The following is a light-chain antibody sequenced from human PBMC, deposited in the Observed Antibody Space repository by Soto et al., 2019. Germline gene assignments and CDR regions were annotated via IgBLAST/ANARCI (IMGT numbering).Light chain of an antibody. CDR1: SSDIGGYNY. Sequence: QSALTQPASVSGSPGQSITISCTGTSSDIGGYNYVSWYQQHPGKAPKLMIYDVSNRPSGISNRFSGSKSGYTAALTISGLQAEDEAYYYCSSYTSSSTPYVFGTVTKLTVL. V-gene: IGLV2-14*03. J-gene: IGLJ1*01. CDR2: DVS. CDR3: SSYTSSSTPYV.